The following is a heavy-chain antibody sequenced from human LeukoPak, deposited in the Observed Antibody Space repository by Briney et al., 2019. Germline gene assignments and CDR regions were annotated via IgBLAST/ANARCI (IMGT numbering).Heavy chain of an antibody. V-gene: IGHV5-51*01. CDR1: GYSFATFW. Sequence: PGESLKISCEGSGYSFATFWIAWVRQMPGKGLEWMGIIYPGDSDTRYSPSFQGQVTISADKSISTAYLQWSSLKASDTAMYYCARRPTTYYGLDVWGQGTAVTVSS. CDR2: IYPGDSDT. CDR3: ARRPTTYYGLDV. D-gene: IGHD1-14*01. J-gene: IGHJ6*02.